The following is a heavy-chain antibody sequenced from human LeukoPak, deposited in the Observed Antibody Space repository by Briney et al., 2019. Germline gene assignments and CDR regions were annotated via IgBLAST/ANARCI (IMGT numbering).Heavy chain of an antibody. Sequence: GGSLRLSCAASGFTFSDFYMSWFRQVPGKGPEAVAYISRGSGSTRYYTDSARGRFTISRDNGENAVYLQMNSLRTDDTAVYYCVRYAPVDHWGRGALVTVSS. V-gene: IGHV3-11*01. CDR3: VRYAPVDH. D-gene: IGHD2-2*01. CDR1: GFTFSDFY. CDR2: ISRGSGSTR. J-gene: IGHJ4*02.